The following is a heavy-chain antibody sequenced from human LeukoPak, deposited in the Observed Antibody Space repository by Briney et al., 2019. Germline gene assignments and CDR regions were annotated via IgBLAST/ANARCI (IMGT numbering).Heavy chain of an antibody. Sequence: GVSLTLSCTVSGFTVSSNYMSWVRQAPGKGLEWVSYIYSDNTHYSDTVQGRFTISRDKSKNTQYLQMNSLRADDTAGYYCARRAGAYSLPYDYWGQGNLVTVSS. D-gene: IGHD4/OR15-4a*01. CDR3: ARRAGAYSLPYDY. CDR1: GFTVSSNY. J-gene: IGHJ4*02. V-gene: IGHV3-53*01. CDR2: IYSDNT.